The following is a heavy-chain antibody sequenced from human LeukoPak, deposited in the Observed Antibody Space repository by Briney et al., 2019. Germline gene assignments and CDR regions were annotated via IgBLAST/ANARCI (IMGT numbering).Heavy chain of an antibody. V-gene: IGHV3-23*01. CDR2: ISGSSST. CDR3: AKVTGIEQWLPGHDAFDI. Sequence: GGSLRLSCAASGFTFRSYAMTWVRQAPGKGLEWVSSISGSSSTYYADSVKGRFTISRDNFKNTLYLQVNSLRAEDTAVYYCAKVTGIEQWLPGHDAFDIWGQGTMVTVSS. CDR1: GFTFRSYA. J-gene: IGHJ3*02. D-gene: IGHD6-19*01.